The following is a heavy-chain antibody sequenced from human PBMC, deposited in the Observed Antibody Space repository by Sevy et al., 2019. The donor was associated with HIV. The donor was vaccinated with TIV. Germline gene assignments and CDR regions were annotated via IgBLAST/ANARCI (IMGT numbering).Heavy chain of an antibody. Sequence: GGSLRLSCAASGFTFSSYWMHWVRQAPGKGLVWVSRINSDGSSTSYADSVKGRFTISRDNAKNTLYLQMNSLRAEDTAVYYCARESSYYYYGMDVWGQRTTVTVSS. J-gene: IGHJ6*02. CDR3: ARESSYYYYGMDV. CDR2: INSDGSST. V-gene: IGHV3-74*01. CDR1: GFTFSSYW.